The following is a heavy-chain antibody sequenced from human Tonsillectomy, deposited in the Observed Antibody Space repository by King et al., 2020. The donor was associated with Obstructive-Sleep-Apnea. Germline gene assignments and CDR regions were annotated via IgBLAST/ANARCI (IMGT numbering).Heavy chain of an antibody. CDR1: GFTFSSYA. CDR2: IGGSGGST. D-gene: IGHD6-13*01. V-gene: IGHV3-23*04. CDR3: AKPLGSSWYADY. Sequence: VQLVESGGGLVQPGGSLRLSCAASGFTFSSYAMSWIRQAPGKGLEWVSAIGGSGGSTYSSDSVKGRFTISRTNSKNTLYLQMNSLRAEDTAVYYCAKPLGSSWYADYWGQGTLVTVSS. J-gene: IGHJ4*02.